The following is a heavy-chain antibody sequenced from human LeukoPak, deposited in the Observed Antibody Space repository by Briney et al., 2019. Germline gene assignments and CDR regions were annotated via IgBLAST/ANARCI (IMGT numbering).Heavy chain of an antibody. D-gene: IGHD6-13*01. V-gene: IGHV3-48*01. J-gene: IGHJ4*02. CDR2: ISSSSSTI. CDR3: ATVGSSWFYDY. CDR1: GFTFSSYS. Sequence: GGSLRLSCAASGFTFSSYSMNWVRQAPGKGLEWVSYISSSSSTIYYADSVKGRFTISRDNAKNSLYLQMNSLRAEDTAVYYCATVGSSWFYDYWGQGTLVTVSP.